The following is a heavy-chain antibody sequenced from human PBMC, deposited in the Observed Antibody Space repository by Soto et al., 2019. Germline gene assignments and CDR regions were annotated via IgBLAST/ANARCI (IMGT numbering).Heavy chain of an antibody. D-gene: IGHD1-26*01. V-gene: IGHV3-30*03. J-gene: IGHJ3*02. CDR1: GFTFSSYG. CDR3: LNRLLPDDAFDI. Sequence: HVQLVESGGGVVQPGRSLRLSCAASGFTFSSYGMHWVRQAPGKGLEWVAVISYDGSNKYYADSVKGRFTISRDNSKNTLYLQMNSLRAEDPAVYYCLNRLLPDDAFDIWGQGTIVTVFS. CDR2: ISYDGSNK.